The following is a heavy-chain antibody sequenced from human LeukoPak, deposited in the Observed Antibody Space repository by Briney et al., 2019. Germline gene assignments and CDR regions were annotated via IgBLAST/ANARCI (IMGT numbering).Heavy chain of an antibody. CDR2: MYYSGST. D-gene: IGHD1-26*01. CDR3: ARHRVGAGKYFDY. CDR1: GGSISSSGYY. J-gene: IGHJ4*02. V-gene: IGHV4-39*01. Sequence: SETLSLTCSVSGGSISSSGYYWGWFRQPPGRGLEWIGSMYYSGSTSYNPSLRSRVTISVDTSKNQFSLKLSSVTAADTAVYYCARHRVGAGKYFDYWGQGTLVTASS.